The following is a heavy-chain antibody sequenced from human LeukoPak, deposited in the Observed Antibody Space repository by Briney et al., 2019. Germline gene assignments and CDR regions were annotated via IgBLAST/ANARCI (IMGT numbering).Heavy chain of an antibody. V-gene: IGHV3-48*03. D-gene: IGHD2-15*01. CDR2: ISSSGSTI. CDR1: GFTFSSYE. Sequence: GGSLRLSCAASGFTFSSYEMNWVRQAPGKGLEWVSYISSSGSTIYYADSVKGRFTISRDNAKNSLYLQMNSLRAEDTAVYYCARDRIVVVVAATSLGFGDYWGQGTLVTVSS. J-gene: IGHJ4*02. CDR3: ARDRIVVVVAATSLGFGDY.